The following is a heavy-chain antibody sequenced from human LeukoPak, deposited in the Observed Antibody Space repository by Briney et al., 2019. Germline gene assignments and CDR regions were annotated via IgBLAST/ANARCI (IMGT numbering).Heavy chain of an antibody. Sequence: SETLSLTCTVSGGSISSYYWSWIRQPPGKGLEWIGYIYYSGSTNYNPSLKSRVTISVDTSKNQFSLKLSSVTAADTAVYYCARVAMGSYGSGNFDYWGQGTLVTVSS. D-gene: IGHD3-10*01. CDR1: GGSISSYY. V-gene: IGHV4-59*12. CDR2: IYYSGST. CDR3: ARVAMGSYGSGNFDY. J-gene: IGHJ4*02.